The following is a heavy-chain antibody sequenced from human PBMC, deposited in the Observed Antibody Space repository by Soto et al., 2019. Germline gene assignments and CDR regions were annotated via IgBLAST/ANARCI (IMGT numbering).Heavy chain of an antibody. CDR2: VYYTGST. J-gene: IGHJ1*01. V-gene: IGHV4-31*03. CDR3: VRAYRSGWYGYFQH. Sequence: PSETLSLTCTVSGGSISSGGYYWSWIRQYPGLGLEWIGAVYYTGSTYYKRPLKSRVTMSVDTSKNQFSLMLNSVTAADTAVYYCVRAYRSGWYGYFQHWRQRILVTVSS. D-gene: IGHD6-19*01. CDR1: GGSISSGGYY.